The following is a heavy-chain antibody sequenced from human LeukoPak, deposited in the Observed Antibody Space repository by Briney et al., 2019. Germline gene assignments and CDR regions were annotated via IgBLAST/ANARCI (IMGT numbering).Heavy chain of an antibody. D-gene: IGHD3-22*01. CDR3: AKSRLTYYYDSSGSTPFDY. Sequence: GGSLRLSCAASGFTVSSYAMSWVRQAPGKGLEWVSVIVGSGGSSYYADSVKGRFTISRDNSKNTLYLQMNSLRAEGTAVYYCAKSRLTYYYDSSGSTPFDYWGQGTLVTVSS. CDR1: GFTVSSYA. CDR2: IVGSGGSS. J-gene: IGHJ4*02. V-gene: IGHV3-23*01.